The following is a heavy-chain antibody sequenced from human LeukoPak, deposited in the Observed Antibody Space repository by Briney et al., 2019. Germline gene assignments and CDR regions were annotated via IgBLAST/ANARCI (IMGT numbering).Heavy chain of an antibody. CDR3: AKLGGPYNWDYAGLNYMDV. CDR2: ISGSGANT. J-gene: IGHJ6*03. Sequence: PGGSLRLSCAASGFIFSSYAMTWVRQAPGKGLEWVSGISGSGANTYHADSVKGRFTISRDNSKDTLYLQMNSLRAEDTAIYYCAKLGGPYNWDYAGLNYMDVWGKGTTFTVSS. CDR1: GFIFSSYA. V-gene: IGHV3-23*01. D-gene: IGHD1-7*01.